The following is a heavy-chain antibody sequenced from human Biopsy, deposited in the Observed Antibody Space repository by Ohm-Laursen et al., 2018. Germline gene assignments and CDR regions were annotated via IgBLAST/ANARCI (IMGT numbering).Heavy chain of an antibody. CDR3: AREAIGYQLPCDD. CDR1: GGPFNNHA. CDR2: IIPILRTT. V-gene: IGHV1-69*11. D-gene: IGHD2-2*01. J-gene: IGHJ4*02. Sequence: ASVKVSCNASGGPFNNHAFSWVRQAPGQGLEWMGRIIPILRTTAYAQTFLGRVTITADSPTSTVDMELTSLTSDDTAVYFCAREAIGYQLPCDDWGQGTLVTVSS.